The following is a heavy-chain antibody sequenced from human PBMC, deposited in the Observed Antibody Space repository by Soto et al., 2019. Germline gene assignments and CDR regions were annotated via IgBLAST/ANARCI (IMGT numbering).Heavy chain of an antibody. V-gene: IGHV1-69*01. D-gene: IGHD5-18*01. CDR3: ARGGEQRGESYGFSD. J-gene: IGHJ4*02. Sequence: QVQLVQSGAEVKKPGSSVKVSCKASGATFSSYAISWVRQAPGQGLEWMGGIIHIFGTANYAQKYQGRVTITADQSRCTGCIELRGLRSDNTAVYYCARGGEQRGESYGFSDWGQGTLVTVSS. CDR1: GATFSSYA. CDR2: IIHIFGTA.